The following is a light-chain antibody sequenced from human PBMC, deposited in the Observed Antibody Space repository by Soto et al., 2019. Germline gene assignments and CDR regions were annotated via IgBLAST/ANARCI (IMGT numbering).Light chain of an antibody. CDR2: GAF. V-gene: IGKV1-39*01. CDR1: QSISSN. CDR3: QQSDSSPYT. J-gene: IGKJ2*01. Sequence: DIQMTQSPSSLSASVGDRVTITCRASQSISSNLNWYQQKPGKAPKLLIYGAFSLQSGVPSRFSGSGSGTDFTRTISSLQPEDFATYYCQQSDSSPYTFGQGTKLEIK.